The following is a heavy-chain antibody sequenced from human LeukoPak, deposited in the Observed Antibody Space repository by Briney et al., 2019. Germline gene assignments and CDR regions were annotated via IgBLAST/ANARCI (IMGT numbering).Heavy chain of an antibody. D-gene: IGHD3-10*01. CDR3: ARQISDYYYYYMDV. CDR2: IYYSGTT. Sequence: SETLSLTCTVSGGSNGSSNYYWGWIRQPPGKGLEWIGTIYYSGTTYYNPSLESRVTTSEDTSKNQFSLTLRSVTAADTAVYYCARQISDYYYYYMDVWGKGTTVTVSS. CDR1: GGSNGSSNYY. J-gene: IGHJ6*03. V-gene: IGHV4-39*01.